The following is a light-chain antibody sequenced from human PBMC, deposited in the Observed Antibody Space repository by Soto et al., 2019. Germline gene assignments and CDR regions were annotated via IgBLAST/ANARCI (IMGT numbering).Light chain of an antibody. J-gene: IGLJ1*01. V-gene: IGLV1-40*01. CDR2: DNN. CDR1: SSNIGARFD. CDR3: QSYDSSLRGV. Sequence: QSVLTQPPSVSGAPGQRVTISCTGSSSNIGARFDVHWYQQLPGRAPKLLIYDNNNRPSGVPDRFSGSRSGTSASLAITGLQAEDEAHYYCQSYDSSLRGVFGTGTKVTVL.